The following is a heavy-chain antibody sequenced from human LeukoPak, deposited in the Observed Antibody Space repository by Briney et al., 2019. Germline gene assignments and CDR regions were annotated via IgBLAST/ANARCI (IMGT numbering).Heavy chain of an antibody. CDR2: VSYDGSNK. J-gene: IGHJ4*02. V-gene: IGHV3-30-3*01. Sequence: GASLRLSCAASGFTFSSYAMHWVRQAPGKGLEWVAIVSYDGSNKYYADSVKGRFTISRDNSKNTLFLQMNSLRADDTALYYCASGGSYSYYYFDRWGQGTLVTVSS. CDR1: GFTFSSYA. CDR3: ASGGSYSYYYFDR. D-gene: IGHD1-26*01.